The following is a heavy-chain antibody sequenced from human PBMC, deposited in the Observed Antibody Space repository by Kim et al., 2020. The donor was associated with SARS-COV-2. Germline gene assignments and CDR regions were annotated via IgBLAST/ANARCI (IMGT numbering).Heavy chain of an antibody. J-gene: IGHJ4*02. CDR1: GYTFTSYG. Sequence: ASVNVSCKASGYTFTSYGMHWVRQAPGQRLEWMGWINAGTGNTKYSQKFEGRVTITRDTSASTAYMALSSPSSEDTAVYYCARDHRSCSSSTCYGEAIDYWGQGTLVNVSS. V-gene: IGHV1-3*01. D-gene: IGHD2-2*01. CDR2: INAGTGNT. CDR3: ARDHRSCSSSTCYGEAIDY.